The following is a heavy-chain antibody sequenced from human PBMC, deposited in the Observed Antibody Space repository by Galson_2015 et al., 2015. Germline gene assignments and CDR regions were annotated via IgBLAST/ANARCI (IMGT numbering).Heavy chain of an antibody. D-gene: IGHD4-17*01. CDR1: GFTFSSYS. V-gene: IGHV3-21*04. CDR2: ISSSSSYI. J-gene: IGHJ4*02. CDR3: VDDYGDLGGY. Sequence: SLRLSCAASGFTFSSYSMNWVRQAPGKGPEWVSSISSSSSYIYYADSVKGRFTISRDNSKNTLYLQMNSLRAEDTAVYYCVDDYGDLGGYWGQGTLVTVSS.